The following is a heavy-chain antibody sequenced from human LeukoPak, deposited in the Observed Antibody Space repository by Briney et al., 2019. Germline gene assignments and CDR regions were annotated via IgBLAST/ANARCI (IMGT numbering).Heavy chain of an antibody. V-gene: IGHV1-3*04. CDR3: ARNTETAIPLPYYFDY. D-gene: IGHD2-21*02. Sequence: GASVKVPCKASGYTFTSYAMHWVRQAPGQRLECMGWINTGNGNTKYSQKFQGRVTITRDTSASTAYMDLSSLRSEDTAVYYCARNTETAIPLPYYFDYWGQGTLVTVSS. J-gene: IGHJ4*02. CDR2: INTGNGNT. CDR1: GYTFTSYA.